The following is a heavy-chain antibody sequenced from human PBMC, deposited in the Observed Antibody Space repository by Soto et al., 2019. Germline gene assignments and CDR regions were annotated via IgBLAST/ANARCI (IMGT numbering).Heavy chain of an antibody. CDR3: ARGSEDWYNWNYVDY. V-gene: IGHV1-18*01. D-gene: IGHD1-20*01. J-gene: IGHJ4*02. Sequence: ASVKVSCKASGYTFTSYGISWVRQAPGQGLEWIGWISAYNGNTNYAQKLQGRVTMTTDTSTSTAYMELRSLRSDDTAVYYCARGSEDWYNWNYVDYWGQGTLVTVS. CDR2: ISAYNGNT. CDR1: GYTFTSYG.